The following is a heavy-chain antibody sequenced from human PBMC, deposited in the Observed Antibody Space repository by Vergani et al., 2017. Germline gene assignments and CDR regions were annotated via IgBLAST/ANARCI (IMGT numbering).Heavy chain of an antibody. CDR3: TRHWAVVAANNWFDP. CDR2: IRHDGIT. J-gene: IGHJ5*02. Sequence: QAQLQQWGAGLLKPSETLSLTCAIYGGSFNDYWWTWIRQPPGKGLEWIGEIRHDGITHYSPSLKSRVTISIDTSTHQFSLKLSSVTAADTAVYYCTRHWAVVAANNWFDPWGQGTLVTVSS. V-gene: IGHV4-34*01. CDR1: GGSFNDYW. D-gene: IGHD2-15*01.